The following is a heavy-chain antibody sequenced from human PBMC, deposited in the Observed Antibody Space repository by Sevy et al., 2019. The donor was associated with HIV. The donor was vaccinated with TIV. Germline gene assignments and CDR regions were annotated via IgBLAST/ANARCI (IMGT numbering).Heavy chain of an antibody. Sequence: GGSPRLSCKPSGFTFANYVMNWVRQAPGKGLEWVSTIYGTGGVTYYADSVKGRFTISRDNSKNTLYLQMNSLRTEDTAIYYCAGARFDSSGSFDAFDIWGQGTMVTVSS. CDR2: IYGTGGVT. J-gene: IGHJ3*02. D-gene: IGHD3-22*01. V-gene: IGHV3-23*01. CDR3: AGARFDSSGSFDAFDI. CDR1: GFTFANYV.